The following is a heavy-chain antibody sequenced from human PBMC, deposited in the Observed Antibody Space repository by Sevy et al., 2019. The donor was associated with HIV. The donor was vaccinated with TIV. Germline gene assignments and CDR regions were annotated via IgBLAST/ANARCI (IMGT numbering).Heavy chain of an antibody. CDR1: GFTFSISD. D-gene: IGHD3-10*01. V-gene: IGHV3-48*02. CDR2: ISSRSSTI. Sequence: GGSLRLSCVASGFTFSISDMNWVRQAPGKGLEWVSFISSRSSTIYYADSVKGRFTISRDNAKNSLYLQMNSLRDDDTAVYYCASGSNHKNFDYWGQGTLVTVSS. J-gene: IGHJ4*02. CDR3: ASGSNHKNFDY.